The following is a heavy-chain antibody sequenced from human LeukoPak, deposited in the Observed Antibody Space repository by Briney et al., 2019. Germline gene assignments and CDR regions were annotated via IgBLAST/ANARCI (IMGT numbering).Heavy chain of an antibody. J-gene: IGHJ2*01. CDR3: ARERGGYDYGWYFDL. D-gene: IGHD5-12*01. Sequence: SETLSLTCTVSGGSISSGSYYWSWIRQPAGKGLEWIGRIYTSGSTNYNPSLKSRVTISVDTSKNQFTLKLSSVTAADTAVYYCARERGGYDYGWYFDLWGRGTLVTVSS. CDR2: IYTSGST. CDR1: GGSISSGSYY. V-gene: IGHV4-61*02.